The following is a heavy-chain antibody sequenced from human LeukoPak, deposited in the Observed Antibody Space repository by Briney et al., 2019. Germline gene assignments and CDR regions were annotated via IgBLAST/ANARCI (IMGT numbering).Heavy chain of an antibody. D-gene: IGHD5-18*01. Sequence: SQTLSLTCTVSGGSISSSTYYWTWIRQHPGKGPEWIGYIHYSGSTYYHPSLKSRVTISVDTSANQFSLKLSFVTAADTAVYYCARDSVLTGVVRAFDYWGQGTLVPVSS. V-gene: IGHV4-31*03. CDR1: GGSISSSTYY. J-gene: IGHJ4*02. CDR2: IHYSGST. CDR3: ARDSVLTGVVRAFDY.